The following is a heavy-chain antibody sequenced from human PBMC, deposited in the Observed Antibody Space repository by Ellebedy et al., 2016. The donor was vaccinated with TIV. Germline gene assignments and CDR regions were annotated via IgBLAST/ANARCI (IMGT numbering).Heavy chain of an antibody. CDR3: TTDRPYNWNVWGFDY. D-gene: IGHD1-20*01. V-gene: IGHV3-15*07. CDR1: GFTFSNAW. J-gene: IGHJ4*02. Sequence: GGSLRLXXAASGFTFSNAWMNWVRQAPGKGLEWVGRIKSKTDGGTTDYAAPVKGRFTISRDDSKNTLYLQMNSLKTEDTAVYYCTTDRPYNWNVWGFDYWGQGTLVTVSS. CDR2: IKSKTDGGTT.